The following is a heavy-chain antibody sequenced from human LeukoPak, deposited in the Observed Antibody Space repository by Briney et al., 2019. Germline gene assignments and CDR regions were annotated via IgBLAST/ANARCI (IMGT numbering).Heavy chain of an antibody. J-gene: IGHJ4*02. CDR1: GFTFSSYA. Sequence: GGSLRLSCAASGFTFSSYAMHWVRQAPGKGLEWVAVISYDGSNKYYADSVKGRFTISRDNSKNTLYLQMNSLRAEDTAVYYCARGPYSSSWCFDYWGQGTLVTVSS. V-gene: IGHV3-30*04. CDR3: ARGPYSSSWCFDY. D-gene: IGHD6-13*01. CDR2: ISYDGSNK.